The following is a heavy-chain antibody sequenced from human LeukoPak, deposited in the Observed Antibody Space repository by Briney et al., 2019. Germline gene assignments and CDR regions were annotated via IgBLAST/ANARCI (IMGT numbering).Heavy chain of an antibody. V-gene: IGHV3-30*02. J-gene: IGHJ6*03. CDR1: GFTFSSYG. D-gene: IGHD1-26*01. CDR2: IRYDGSNK. Sequence: GGSLRLSCAASGFTFSSYGMHWVRQAPGKGLEWVAFIRYDGSNKYYADSVKGRFTISRDNSKNTLYLQMNSLRAEDTAVYYCARGGAYYYYMDVWGKGTTVTVSS. CDR3: ARGGAYYYYMDV.